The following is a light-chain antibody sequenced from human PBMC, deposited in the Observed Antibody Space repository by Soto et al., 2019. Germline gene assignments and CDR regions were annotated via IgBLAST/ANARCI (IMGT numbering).Light chain of an antibody. J-gene: IGLJ2*01. CDR3: SSYTTSSTVV. Sequence: QSALTQPASVSGSPGQSITISCTGTSSDVGAYGYVSWYQQHPGKAPKLMIYEVSYRPSGVSNRFSGSKSGNAASLTISGLQAGDGADYYSSSYTTSSTVVFGGGTKLTVL. V-gene: IGLV2-14*01. CDR2: EVS. CDR1: SSDVGAYGY.